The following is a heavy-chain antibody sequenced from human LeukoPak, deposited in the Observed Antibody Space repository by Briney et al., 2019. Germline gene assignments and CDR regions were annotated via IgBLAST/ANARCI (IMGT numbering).Heavy chain of an antibody. D-gene: IGHD3-10*01. V-gene: IGHV3-23*01. CDR3: ARQIGPDY. J-gene: IGHJ4*02. CDR1: GFTFSSYA. CDR2: VSGSGGST. Sequence: GGSLRLSCAASGFTFSSYAMTWVRQAPVKGLEWVSAVSGSGGSTYYADSVKGRFTISRDNSKNTLYLQMNSLRAEDTAVYYCARQIGPDYWGQGTLVTVSS.